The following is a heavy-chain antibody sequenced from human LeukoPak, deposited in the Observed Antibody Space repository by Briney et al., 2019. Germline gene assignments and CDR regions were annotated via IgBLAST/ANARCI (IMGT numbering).Heavy chain of an antibody. CDR1: GTFXXXA. Sequence: GTFXXXAISWVRQAPGXXLXGMGGIIPNFGTANYAQKFQGRVTITADXSTSXAYMEVSRLRSEDTAVYYCXXXXXXXXXGXXXXDYWGQXTXVTVSS. CDR2: IIPNFGTA. CDR3: XXXXXXXXXGXXXXDY. V-gene: IGHV1-69*01. J-gene: IGHJ4*02.